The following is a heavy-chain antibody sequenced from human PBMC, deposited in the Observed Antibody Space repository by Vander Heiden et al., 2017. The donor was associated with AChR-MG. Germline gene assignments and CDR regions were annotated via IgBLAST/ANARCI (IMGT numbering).Heavy chain of an antibody. CDR3: ATDSLHCSSTSCYKRRPHYYYYGMDV. CDR2: VGPEDGET. Sequence: EVQLVQSGAEVKKPGATVNISCKVSGYTFTDYYMHWVQQAPGKGLEWMGLVGPEDGETIYAEKFQGRVTITADTSTDTAYMELSSLRSEDTAVYYCATDSLHCSSTSCYKRRPHYYYYGMDVWGQGTTVTVSS. J-gene: IGHJ6*02. D-gene: IGHD2-2*02. V-gene: IGHV1-69-2*01. CDR1: GYTFTDYY.